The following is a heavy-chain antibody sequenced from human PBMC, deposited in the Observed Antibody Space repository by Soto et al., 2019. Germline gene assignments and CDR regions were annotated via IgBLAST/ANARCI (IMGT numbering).Heavy chain of an antibody. Sequence: QVPLQESGPGLVKPSQTLSLTCNVSGGSISGGRYYWNWIRQHPGKGLEWIGNIYDNGITYYNPSLKSRVIISGDTSKYQFSLRLSSVTAADTAVYYCTRDRGFGMDVWGKGTTVTVSS. V-gene: IGHV4-31*03. CDR3: TRDRGFGMDV. J-gene: IGHJ6*04. CDR2: IYDNGIT. CDR1: GGSISGGRYY.